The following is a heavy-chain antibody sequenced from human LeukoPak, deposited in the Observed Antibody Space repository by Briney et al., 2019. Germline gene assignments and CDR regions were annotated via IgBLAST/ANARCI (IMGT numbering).Heavy chain of an antibody. CDR2: IRSKAYGGTT. D-gene: IGHD3-3*01. J-gene: IGHJ6*03. CDR3: TRGSDSWSGYYTLGYYYYYMDV. V-gene: IGHV3-49*04. CDR1: GFTFGDYA. Sequence: GGSLRLSCTASGFTFGDYAMSWVRQAPGRGLEWVGFIRSKAYGGTTEYAASVKGRFTISRDDSKSIAYLQMNSLKTEDTAVYYCTRGSDSWSGYYTLGYYYYYMDVWGKGTTVTVSS.